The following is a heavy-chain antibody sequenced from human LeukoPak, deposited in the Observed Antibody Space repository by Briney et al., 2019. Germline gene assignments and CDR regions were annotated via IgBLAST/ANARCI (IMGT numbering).Heavy chain of an antibody. J-gene: IGHJ4*02. D-gene: IGHD6-19*01. CDR1: GFIFSSYN. V-gene: IGHV3-48*02. CDR2: ISYSSSTR. Sequence: GGSLRLSCTASGFIFSSYNMNWVRQAPGKGLEWVSYISYSSSTRYYADSVKGRFTISRDNAKNSLYLQINSPRDEDMAVYYCARVGSEWLVNDYWGQGTLVTVSS. CDR3: ARVGSEWLVNDY.